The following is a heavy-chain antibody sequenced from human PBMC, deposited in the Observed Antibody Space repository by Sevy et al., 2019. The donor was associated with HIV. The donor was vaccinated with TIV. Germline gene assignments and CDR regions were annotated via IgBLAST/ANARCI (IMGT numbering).Heavy chain of an antibody. CDR1: GYTLTKLS. Sequence: ASVKVSCKVSGYTLTKLSMHWVRQAPGKGLEWMGSFDPEDGEKIHAQRFQGRLSMTEDTSTETACMELSSLSSEDTAVYYCATTKDYYDNSGDPFDYWGQGSLVTVSS. V-gene: IGHV1-24*01. J-gene: IGHJ4*02. CDR3: ATTKDYYDNSGDPFDY. CDR2: FDPEDGEK. D-gene: IGHD3-22*01.